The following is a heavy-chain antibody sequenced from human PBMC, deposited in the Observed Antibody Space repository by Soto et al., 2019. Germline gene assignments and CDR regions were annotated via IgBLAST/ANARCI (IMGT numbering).Heavy chain of an antibody. Sequence: SETLSLTCTVSGGSISSGDYYWSWIRQPPGKGLEWIGYIYYSGSTYYNPSLKSRVTISVDTSKNEFSLKLSSVTAADTAVYYCARDPSRIGWFDPWGQGTLVTVSS. CDR1: GGSISSGDYY. CDR3: ARDPSRIGWFDP. J-gene: IGHJ5*02. V-gene: IGHV4-30-4*01. CDR2: IYYSGST. D-gene: IGHD1-26*01.